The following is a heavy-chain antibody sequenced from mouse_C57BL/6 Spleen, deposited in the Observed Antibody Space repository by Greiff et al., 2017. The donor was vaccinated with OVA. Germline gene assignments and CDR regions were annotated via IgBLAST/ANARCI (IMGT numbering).Heavy chain of an antibody. Sequence: VQLQQSGPELVKPGASVKMSCKASGYTFTDYNMHWVKQSHGKSLEWIGYINPNNGGTSYNQKFKGKATLTVNKASSTAYMELRSLTSEDSAVYYCASGYYGSGAYWGQGTLVTVSA. CDR1: GYTFTDYN. V-gene: IGHV1-22*01. J-gene: IGHJ3*01. CDR2: INPNNGGT. CDR3: ASGYYGSGAY. D-gene: IGHD1-1*01.